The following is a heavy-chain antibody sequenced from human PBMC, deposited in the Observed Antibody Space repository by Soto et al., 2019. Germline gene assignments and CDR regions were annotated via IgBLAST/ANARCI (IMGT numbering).Heavy chain of an antibody. Sequence: GGSLRLSCAASGFTFSSRAMSWVRQAPGKGLEWVSAIGDNGVSKYYADSVKGRFTISRDNSKNTLYLQMNSLRADDTAVYYCATYRQTTVTSEFWGQGALVTVSS. V-gene: IGHV3-23*01. J-gene: IGHJ4*02. CDR3: ATYRQTTVTSEF. CDR1: GFTFSSRA. CDR2: IGDNGVSK. D-gene: IGHD4-17*01.